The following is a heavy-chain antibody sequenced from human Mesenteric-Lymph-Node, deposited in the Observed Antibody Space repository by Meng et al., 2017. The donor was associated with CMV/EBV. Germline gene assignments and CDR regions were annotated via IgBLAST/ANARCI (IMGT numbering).Heavy chain of an antibody. CDR1: GASVSDYY. V-gene: IGHV4-34*01. CDR2: VNYIGST. CDR3: ARGRYTSVEAGLDY. J-gene: IGHJ4*02. D-gene: IGHD6-19*01. Sequence: AVYGASVSDYYWSWIRQSPGKGLEWIGEVNYIGSTKYNPSLKSRVTMSVDTSKTHFSREVNPVTAADTAVYYCARGRYTSVEAGLDYWGQGTLVTVSS.